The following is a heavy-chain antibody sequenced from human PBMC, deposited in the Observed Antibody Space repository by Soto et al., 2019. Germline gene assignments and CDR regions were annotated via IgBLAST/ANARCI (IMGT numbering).Heavy chain of an antibody. D-gene: IGHD1-26*01. CDR1: GFTFSSYW. Sequence: ESGGGLVQPGGSLRLSCAASGFTFSSYWMHWVRQVPGKGLVWVSRIKSDASTIMYADSVKVRFTISRDNAKNTLYLQVNSLRPEETAVYYCVRGGSANYYGLFDSWGQGTLVTVSS. CDR2: IKSDASTI. CDR3: VRGGSANYYGLFDS. J-gene: IGHJ4*02. V-gene: IGHV3-74*03.